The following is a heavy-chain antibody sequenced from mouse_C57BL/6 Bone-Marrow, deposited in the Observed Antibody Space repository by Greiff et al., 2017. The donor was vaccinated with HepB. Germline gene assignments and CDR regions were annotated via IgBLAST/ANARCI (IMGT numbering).Heavy chain of an antibody. CDR3: ARGGTVRDYFDY. CDR2: IYPGSGNT. Sequence: VKLQESGPELVKPGASVKISCKASGYSFTSYYIHWVKQRPGQGLEWIGWIYPGSGNTKYNEKFKGKATLTADTSSSTAYMQLSSLTSEDSAVYYCARGGTVRDYFDYWGQGTTLTVSS. CDR1: GYSFTSYY. D-gene: IGHD1-1*01. V-gene: IGHV1-66*01. J-gene: IGHJ2*01.